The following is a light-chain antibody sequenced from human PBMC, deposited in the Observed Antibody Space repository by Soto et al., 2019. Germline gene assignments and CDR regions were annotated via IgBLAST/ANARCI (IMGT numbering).Light chain of an antibody. V-gene: IGLV2-23*01. Sequence: QSVLTQPASVSGSPGQSITVSCTGTSSAVGGYSLVSWYHQNPGNAPKLVIYEGTKRPSGVSNRLSGSKSGNTASLTISGLQAEQEGDYYCCSYTSSTVIFGGGTQLTVI. CDR3: CSYTSSTVI. CDR1: SSAVGGYSL. CDR2: EGT. J-gene: IGLJ2*01.